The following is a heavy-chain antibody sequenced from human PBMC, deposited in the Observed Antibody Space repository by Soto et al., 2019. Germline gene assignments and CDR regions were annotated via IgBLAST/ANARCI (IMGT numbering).Heavy chain of an antibody. Sequence: GGSLRLSCAASGFTFSSYGMHWVRQAPGKGLEWVAVISYDGSNKYYADSVKGRFTISRDNSKNTLYLQMNSLRAEDTAVYYCAKGGWVDTAMAPGYDYWGQGTLVTVSS. CDR3: AKGGWVDTAMAPGYDY. J-gene: IGHJ4*02. CDR2: ISYDGSNK. D-gene: IGHD5-18*01. V-gene: IGHV3-30*18. CDR1: GFTFSSYG.